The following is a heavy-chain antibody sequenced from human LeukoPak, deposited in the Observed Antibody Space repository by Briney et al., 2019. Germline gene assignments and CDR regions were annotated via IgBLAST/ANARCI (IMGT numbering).Heavy chain of an antibody. J-gene: IGHJ5*02. CDR2: MNPNSGNT. Sequence: ASVKVSCKASGYTFTNYDINWVRQATGQGLEWMGWMNPNSGNTGYAQKFQGRVTITRNTSMSTAYVELRSLRSEDTAVYYCARRNGTWFDPWGQGTLVTASS. V-gene: IGHV1-8*03. CDR1: GYTFTNYD. CDR3: ARRNGTWFDP. D-gene: IGHD1-26*01.